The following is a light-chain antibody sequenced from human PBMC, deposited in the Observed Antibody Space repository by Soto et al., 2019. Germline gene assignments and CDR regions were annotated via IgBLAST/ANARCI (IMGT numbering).Light chain of an antibody. CDR3: QQRSNWPIT. CDR2: DAS. Sequence: IVLTQSPDTLSWSAGERATLSWRASQSVSSYLAWYQQKPGQAPRLLTYDASNRATGVPARFRGSSYGTDFNLTISSLETEDFSVYDCQQRSNWPITFGQGTRLEI. CDR1: QSVSSY. V-gene: IGKV3-11*01. J-gene: IGKJ5*01.